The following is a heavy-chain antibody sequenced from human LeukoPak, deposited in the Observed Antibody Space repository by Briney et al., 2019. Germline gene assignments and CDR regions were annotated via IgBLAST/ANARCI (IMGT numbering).Heavy chain of an antibody. V-gene: IGHV3-7*01. Sequence: GGSLRLSCAASGFTFSSYWMSWVRQAPGKGLEWVANIKQDGSEKYYVDSVKGRFTISRDNAKNSLYLQMNSLRAKDTAVYYCARDQGPITIFGVVISSYYYYYGIDVWGQGTTVTVSS. CDR3: ARDQGPITIFGVVISSYYYYYGIDV. J-gene: IGHJ6*02. D-gene: IGHD3-3*01. CDR1: GFTFSSYW. CDR2: IKQDGSEK.